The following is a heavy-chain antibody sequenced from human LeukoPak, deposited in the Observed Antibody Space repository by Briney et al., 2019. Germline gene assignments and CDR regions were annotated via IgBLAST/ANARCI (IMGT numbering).Heavy chain of an antibody. CDR1: GFTFSRST. CDR2: ISGGSSTI. J-gene: IGHJ4*02. CDR3: TRDLLGIAAAGIFDY. V-gene: IGHV3-48*04. D-gene: IGHD6-13*01. Sequence: PGGSLRLSCAGSGFTFSRSTMNWVRQAPGKGLEWVSYISGGSSTIHYADSVKGRFTISRDDAKNSLYLQMNSVRAGDTAVYYCTRDLLGIAAAGIFDYWGQGTLVTVSS.